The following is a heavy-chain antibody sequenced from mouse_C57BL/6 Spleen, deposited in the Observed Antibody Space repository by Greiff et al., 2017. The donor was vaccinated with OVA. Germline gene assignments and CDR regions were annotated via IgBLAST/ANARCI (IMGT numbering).Heavy chain of an antibody. D-gene: IGHD2-3*01. CDR3: ARDGFPYAMDY. CDR1: GYAFSSYW. Sequence: VQLVESGAELVKPGASVKISCKASGYAFSSYWMNWVKQRPGKGLEWIGQIYPGDGDTNYNGKFKGKATLTADKSSSTAYMQLSSLTSEDSAVYFCARDGFPYAMDYWGQGTSVTVSS. CDR2: IYPGDGDT. J-gene: IGHJ4*01. V-gene: IGHV1-80*01.